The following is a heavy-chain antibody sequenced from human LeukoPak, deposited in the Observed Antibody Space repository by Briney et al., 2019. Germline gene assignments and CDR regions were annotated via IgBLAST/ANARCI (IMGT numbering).Heavy chain of an antibody. CDR2: IYYSGST. CDR1: GGSISSSSYY. V-gene: IGHV4-39*01. CDR3: ARGPAYYYYGMDV. J-gene: IGHJ6*02. Sequence: SETLSLTCTVSGGSISSSSYYWGWIRQPPGKGLEWIGSIYYSGSTYYNPSLKSRVTISVDTSKNQFSLKLSSVTAADTAVYYCARGPAYYYYGMDVWGQGTTVTVSS.